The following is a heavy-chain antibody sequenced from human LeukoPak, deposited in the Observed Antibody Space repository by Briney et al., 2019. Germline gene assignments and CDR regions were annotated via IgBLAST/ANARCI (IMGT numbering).Heavy chain of an antibody. Sequence: SETLSLTCTVSGASVSSYYWSWIRQPPGKGPEWIGYFSYSGSTNYNPSLKSRVTISVDTSKNQFSLNLGSVTAADTAVYYCARGPLDSGYTYFDYWGQGTLVSVAS. CDR2: FSYSGST. CDR1: GASVSSYY. V-gene: IGHV4-59*02. D-gene: IGHD5-12*01. CDR3: ARGPLDSGYTYFDY. J-gene: IGHJ4*02.